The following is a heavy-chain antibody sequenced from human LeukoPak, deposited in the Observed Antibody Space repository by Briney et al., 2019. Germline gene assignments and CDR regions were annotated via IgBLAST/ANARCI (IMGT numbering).Heavy chain of an antibody. V-gene: IGHV3-74*01. Sequence: GGSLRLSCAASGFSFSVYWMHWVRQAPGKGPVWVSRIKTDGSITDYAGSVKGRFTISRDDAKNTLYLQMNDLRAEDTAVYYCARAGSFRFDYWGQGTLVTVSS. J-gene: IGHJ4*02. CDR2: IKTDGSIT. CDR1: GFSFSVYW. CDR3: ARAGSFRFDY. D-gene: IGHD3-10*01.